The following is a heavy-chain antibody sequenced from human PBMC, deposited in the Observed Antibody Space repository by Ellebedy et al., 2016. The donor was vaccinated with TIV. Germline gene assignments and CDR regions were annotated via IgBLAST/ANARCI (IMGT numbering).Heavy chain of an antibody. CDR3: ARDRWPYFFDC. V-gene: IGHV3-30*02. D-gene: IGHD4-23*01. CDR1: GFSFSSYG. Sequence: PGGSLRLSCAASGFSFSSYGMHWVRQAPGKGLEWVAFIRSDGSNKYYTDSVEGRFTISRDSSKNILYLQTNSLRAEETAVYYCARDRWPYFFDCWGQGTLVTVSS. J-gene: IGHJ4*02. CDR2: IRSDGSNK.